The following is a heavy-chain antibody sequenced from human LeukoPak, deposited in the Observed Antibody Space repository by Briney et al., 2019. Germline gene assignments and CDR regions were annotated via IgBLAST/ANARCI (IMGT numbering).Heavy chain of an antibody. CDR2: ISSSSSTI. D-gene: IGHD6-19*01. CDR3: ARESSGWYNAFDI. CDR1: GFTFSSYS. J-gene: IGHJ3*02. V-gene: IGHV3-48*04. Sequence: PGGSLRLSCAASGFTFSSYSMNWVRQAPGKGLEWVSYISSSSSTIYYADSVKGRFTISRDNAKNSLYLQMNSLGAEDTAVYYCARESSGWYNAFDIWGQGTMVTVSS.